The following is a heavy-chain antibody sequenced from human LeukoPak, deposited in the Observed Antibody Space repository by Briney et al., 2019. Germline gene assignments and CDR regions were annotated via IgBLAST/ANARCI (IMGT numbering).Heavy chain of an antibody. CDR1: GYSFTSYW. V-gene: IGHV5-51*01. Sequence: GESLKISCKGSGYSFTSYWIGWVRQMPGKGLEWMGIIYPGDSDTRYSPSFQGQVTISADRSISTAYLQWSSLKASDTAMYYCARHPLYSSSFSNWFDPWGQGTLVTVSS. CDR3: ARHPLYSSSFSNWFDP. CDR2: IYPGDSDT. D-gene: IGHD6-13*01. J-gene: IGHJ5*02.